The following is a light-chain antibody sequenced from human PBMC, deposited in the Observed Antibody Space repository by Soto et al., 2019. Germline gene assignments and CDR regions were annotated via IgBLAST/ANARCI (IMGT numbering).Light chain of an antibody. CDR3: QQSGSSPRWT. V-gene: IGKV3-20*01. CDR1: QSVGSRF. CDR2: GTF. Sequence: EIAVTQSPGTLSLSPAERATLSCRASQSVGSRFLAWYQQKPGQAPRLLIYGTFSRATGIPDRFSGSGSGTDFTLTISRLEPEDFAVYYCQQSGSSPRWTFGQGTKV. J-gene: IGKJ1*01.